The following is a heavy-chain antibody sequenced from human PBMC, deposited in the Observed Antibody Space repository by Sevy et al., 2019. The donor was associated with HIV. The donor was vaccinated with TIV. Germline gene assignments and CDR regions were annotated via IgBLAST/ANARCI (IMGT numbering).Heavy chain of an antibody. J-gene: IGHJ4*02. CDR1: GFTFSSYA. CDR2: ISGSGGST. D-gene: IGHD3-10*01. Sequence: GGSLRLSCAASGFTFSSYAMSWVRQAPGKGLEWVSAISGSGGSTYYADSVKGRFTISRDNSKNTLYLQMNSLRAEDIAVYYCAKGGGSGSYYNVGDYWGQGTLVTVSS. V-gene: IGHV3-23*01. CDR3: AKGGGSGSYYNVGDY.